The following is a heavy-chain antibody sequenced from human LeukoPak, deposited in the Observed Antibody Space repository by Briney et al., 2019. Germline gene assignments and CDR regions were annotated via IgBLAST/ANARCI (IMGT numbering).Heavy chain of an antibody. CDR1: GGTFSSYA. J-gene: IGHJ1*01. CDR2: IIPIFGTA. Sequence: GASVKVSCKASGGTFSSYAISWVRQAPGQGLEWMGGIIPIFGTANYAQKFQGRVTITADKSTSTAYMELSSLRSEDTAVYYCAREGPKLRYSNSWYHEYFQHWGQGTLVTVSS. CDR3: AREGPKLRYSNSWYHEYFQH. V-gene: IGHV1-69*06. D-gene: IGHD6-13*01.